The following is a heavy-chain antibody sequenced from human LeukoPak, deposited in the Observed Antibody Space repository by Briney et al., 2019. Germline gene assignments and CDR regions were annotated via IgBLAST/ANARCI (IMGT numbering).Heavy chain of an antibody. CDR3: ARDLRGRSPYAFDI. J-gene: IGHJ3*02. Sequence: PSETLSLTCTVSGGSISSYYWSWIRQPPGKGLEWIGYIYYSGSTNYNPSLKSRVTISVDTSKNQFSLKLSSVTAADTAVYYCARDLRGRSPYAFDIWGQGTMVTVSS. V-gene: IGHV4-59*12. CDR1: GGSISSYY. D-gene: IGHD1-26*01. CDR2: IYYSGST.